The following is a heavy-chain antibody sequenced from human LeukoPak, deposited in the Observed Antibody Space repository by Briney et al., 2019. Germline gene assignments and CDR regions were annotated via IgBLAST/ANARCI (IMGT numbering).Heavy chain of an antibody. CDR3: ARTFDI. V-gene: IGHV3-30-3*01. Sequence: GGSLRLSCAASGFTFSSYAMHWVRQAPGRGLEWVAVISYDGSNKYYADSVKGRFTISRDNSKNTLYLQMNSLRAEDTAVYHCARTFDIWGQGTMVTVSS. J-gene: IGHJ3*02. CDR2: ISYDGSNK. CDR1: GFTFSSYA.